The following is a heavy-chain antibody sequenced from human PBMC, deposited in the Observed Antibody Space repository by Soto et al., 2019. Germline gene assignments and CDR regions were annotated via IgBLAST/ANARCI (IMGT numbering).Heavy chain of an antibody. CDR2: IKSKTDGGTI. CDR1: GFTFSNAW. V-gene: IGHV3-15*01. CDR3: ARALYYDWGIDV. D-gene: IGHD3-9*01. Sequence: GGSLRLSCAASGFTFSNAWMNWVRQAPGKGLEWVGLIKSKTDGGTIDYPAPVKGRFISSRDDSTNTLYLQMNSLKTEDMSFYFCARALYYDWGIDVWGRGTPVTVSS. J-gene: IGHJ6*02.